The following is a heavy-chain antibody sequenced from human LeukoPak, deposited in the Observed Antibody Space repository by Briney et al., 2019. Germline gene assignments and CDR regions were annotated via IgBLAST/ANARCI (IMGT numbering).Heavy chain of an antibody. Sequence: PGRSLRLSCAASGFSFEEHAMQWVRQAPGKGLEWVSGISWSSGSIGYADSVKGRFTISRDNSKNTLDLQMNSLRTEDTAVYYCAKEEKWLADSYGLDVWGQGTTVTVSS. V-gene: IGHV3-9*01. J-gene: IGHJ6*02. CDR1: GFSFEEHA. D-gene: IGHD6-19*01. CDR3: AKEEKWLADSYGLDV. CDR2: ISWSSGSI.